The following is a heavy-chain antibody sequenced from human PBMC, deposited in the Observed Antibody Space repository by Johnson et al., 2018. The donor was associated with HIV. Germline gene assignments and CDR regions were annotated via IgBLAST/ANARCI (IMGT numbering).Heavy chain of an antibody. CDR1: GFTFSSYA. CDR2: ISGTGGTT. CDR3: ARAIDQGYSSGWSSDVYDI. V-gene: IGHV3-23*04. Sequence: VQLVESGGDLVQPGGSLRLSCAASGFTFSSYAMSWVRQAPGKGLEWVSAISGTGGTTYSADSVRGRFSISRDKSKDTLYLQMNSLRVEDTAVYYCARAIDQGYSSGWSSDVYDIWGHGTMVTVSA. J-gene: IGHJ3*02. D-gene: IGHD6-19*01.